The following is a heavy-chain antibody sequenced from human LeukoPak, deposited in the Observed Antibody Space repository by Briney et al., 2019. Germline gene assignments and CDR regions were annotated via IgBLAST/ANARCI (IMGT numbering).Heavy chain of an antibody. J-gene: IGHJ5*02. CDR2: IYYSGST. CDR3: TSCYSDWFDP. Sequence: SETLSLTCTVSGGSISSSSYSWGWIRQPPGKGLEWIGSIYYSGSTYYNPSLKSRVTISVDTSKNQFSLKLSSVTAADTAVYYCTSCYSDWFDPWGQGTLVTVSS. CDR1: GGSISSSSYS. D-gene: IGHD2-21*02. V-gene: IGHV4-39*01.